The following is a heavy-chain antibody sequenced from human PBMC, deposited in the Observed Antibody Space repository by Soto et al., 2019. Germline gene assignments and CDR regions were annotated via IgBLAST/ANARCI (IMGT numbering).Heavy chain of an antibody. CDR1: GYTFTGYY. Sequence: QVQLVQSGAEVKKPGASVKVSCKASGYTFTGYYMHWVRQAPGQGLEWMGWINPNSGGTNYAQKFQGRLTMTRDSSISTAYIELSRLRSDDTAVYYCARLVGPGLRGRRGFDPWGQGTLVSVSS. CDR2: INPNSGGT. CDR3: ARLVGPGLRGRRGFDP. D-gene: IGHD4-17*01. J-gene: IGHJ5*02. V-gene: IGHV1-2*02.